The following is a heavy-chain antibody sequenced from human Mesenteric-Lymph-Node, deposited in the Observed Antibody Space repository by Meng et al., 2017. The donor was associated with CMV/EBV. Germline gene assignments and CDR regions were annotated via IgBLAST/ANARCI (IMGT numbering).Heavy chain of an antibody. J-gene: IGHJ6*02. Sequence: SETLSLTCTVSGGSISGSLYYWGWIRQPPGKGLEWIGNIYYSGNTYYNPSLKSRVTISVDTSKNQFSLRLSSVTAADSAVYYCAREEGSYAYRGDYYGLDVWGQGTTVTVSS. CDR2: IYYSGNT. CDR3: AREEGSYAYRGDYYGLDV. D-gene: IGHD3-16*02. V-gene: IGHV4-39*07. CDR1: GGSISGSLYY.